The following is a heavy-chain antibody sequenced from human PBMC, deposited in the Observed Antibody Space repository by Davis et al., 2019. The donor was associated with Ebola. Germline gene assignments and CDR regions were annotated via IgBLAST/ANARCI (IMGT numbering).Heavy chain of an antibody. D-gene: IGHD6-6*01. CDR3: TSGRYSSSSPMDV. CDR1: GFTFSSYS. J-gene: IGHJ6*02. CDR2: ICSSSSYI. Sequence: GGSLRLSCAASGFTFSSYSMNWVRQAPGKGLEWVSSICSSSSYIYYADSVKGRFTISRDNAKNSLYLQMNSLRAEDTAVYYCTSGRYSSSSPMDVWGQGTTVTVSS. V-gene: IGHV3-21*01.